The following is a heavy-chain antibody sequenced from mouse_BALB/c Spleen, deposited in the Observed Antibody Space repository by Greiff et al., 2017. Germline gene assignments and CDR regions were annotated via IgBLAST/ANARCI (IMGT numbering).Heavy chain of an antibody. V-gene: IGHV1S34*01. D-gene: IGHD2-1*01. CDR3: ARCGNWFSYFDY. CDR2: ISCYNGAT. Sequence: LVKTGASVKISCKASGYSFTGYYMPWVKQSHGKSLEWIGYISCYNGATSYNQKFKGKATFTVDTSSSTAYMQFNSLTSEDSAVYYCARCGNWFSYFDYWGQGTTLTVSS. CDR1: GYSFTGYY. J-gene: IGHJ2*01.